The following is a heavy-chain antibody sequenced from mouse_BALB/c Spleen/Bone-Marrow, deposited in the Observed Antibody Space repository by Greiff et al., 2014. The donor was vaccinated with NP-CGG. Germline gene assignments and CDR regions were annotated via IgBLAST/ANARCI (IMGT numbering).Heavy chain of an antibody. J-gene: IGHJ2*01. CDR1: GYAFRSYW. CDR2: IYPGDGDT. Sequence: VQLQQSGAELVRPGSSVEISCKASGYAFRSYWLPWVKPRPGPGLEWIGQIYPGDGDTNYNGKFKGKATLTADKSSSTAYMQLSSLTSEDSAVYFCARVRNWADYWGQGTTLTVSS. D-gene: IGHD4-1*01. V-gene: IGHV1-80*01. CDR3: ARVRNWADY.